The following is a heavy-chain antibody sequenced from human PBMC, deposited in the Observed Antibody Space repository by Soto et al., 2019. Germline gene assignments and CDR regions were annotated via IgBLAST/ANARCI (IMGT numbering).Heavy chain of an antibody. V-gene: IGHV1-18*01. D-gene: IGHD2-2*03. Sequence: ASVKVSCKASGYTFTSYGISWVRQAPGRGLEWMGWISAYNGNTNYAQKLQGRVTMTTDTSMCTAYMELRSLRSDDTSLYYCARDGYCSSTSCYHFDYWGQGTLVTVSS. J-gene: IGHJ4*02. CDR3: ARDGYCSSTSCYHFDY. CDR1: GYTFTSYG. CDR2: ISAYNGNT.